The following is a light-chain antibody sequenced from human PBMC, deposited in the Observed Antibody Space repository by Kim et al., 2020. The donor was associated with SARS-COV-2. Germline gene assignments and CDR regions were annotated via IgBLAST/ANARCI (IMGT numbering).Light chain of an antibody. CDR2: SAS. V-gene: IGKV3-15*01. CDR3: QQHNDWPRT. J-gene: IGKJ1*01. Sequence: EIVMTQSPATLSVSPGERATLSCRASQGVSNNLAWYQQRPGQVPRLLIYSASTRATGIPARFSGSGSGTEFTLTISSLQSEDFAFYYCQQHNDWPRTFGEGTKVDIK. CDR1: QGVSNN.